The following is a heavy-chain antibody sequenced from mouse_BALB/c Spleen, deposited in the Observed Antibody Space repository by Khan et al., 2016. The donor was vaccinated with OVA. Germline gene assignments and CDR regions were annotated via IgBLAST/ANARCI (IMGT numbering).Heavy chain of an antibody. V-gene: IGHV2-6-5*01. CDR1: GFSLTDYG. CDR2: IWGGGNT. Sequence: QVQLQQSGPGLVAPSQSLSITCTVSGFSLTDYGVSWIRQPPGKGLEWLGVIWGGGNTYYNSALRSRLSISKDNPKSQVFLEMSSLQTDDTAMYYCAKGVWSYYYALDYWGQGTSVTVSS. CDR3: AKGVWSYYYALDY. J-gene: IGHJ4*01.